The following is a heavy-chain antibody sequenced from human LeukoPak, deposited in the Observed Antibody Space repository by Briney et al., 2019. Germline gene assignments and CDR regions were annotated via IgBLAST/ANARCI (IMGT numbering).Heavy chain of an antibody. CDR3: ARACGVGATDAFDI. V-gene: IGHV1-69*01. J-gene: IGHJ3*02. CDR2: IIPIFGTA. CDR1: GGTFSSYA. Sequence: GSSVKVSCKASGGTFSSYAISWVRQAPGQGLEWMGGIIPIFGTANYAQKFQGRVTITADESTSTAYMELSSLRSEDTAVYYCARACGVGATDAFDIWGQGTMVTVSS. D-gene: IGHD1-26*01.